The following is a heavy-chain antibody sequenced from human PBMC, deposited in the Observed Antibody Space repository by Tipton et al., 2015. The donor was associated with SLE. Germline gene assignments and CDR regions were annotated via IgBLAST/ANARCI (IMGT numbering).Heavy chain of an antibody. D-gene: IGHD6-6*01. Sequence: TLSLTCTVSGGSISSYYWSWIRQPPGKGLEWIGYTYTSGSTNYNPSLKSRVTISVDTSKNQFSLKLSSVTAADTAVYYCARLTGYSSSYPDYWGQGTLVTVSS. CDR3: ARLTGYSSSYPDY. CDR1: GGSISSYY. V-gene: IGHV4-4*08. J-gene: IGHJ4*02. CDR2: TYTSGST.